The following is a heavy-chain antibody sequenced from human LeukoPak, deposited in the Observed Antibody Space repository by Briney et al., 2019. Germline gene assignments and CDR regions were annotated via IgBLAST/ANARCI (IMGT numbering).Heavy chain of an antibody. CDR3: AKDQRWESPHYLDS. CDR1: GFTFSSSA. V-gene: IGHV3-23*01. J-gene: IGHJ4*02. D-gene: IGHD1-26*01. Sequence: GGSLRLSCAASGFTFSSSAMSWVRQVPGKGLEWVSGISASGGSTSYADSVRGRFTISRDNSKNTLYVQMNSLRDEDTAVCYCAKDQRWESPHYLDSWGQGTLVTVSS. CDR2: ISASGGST.